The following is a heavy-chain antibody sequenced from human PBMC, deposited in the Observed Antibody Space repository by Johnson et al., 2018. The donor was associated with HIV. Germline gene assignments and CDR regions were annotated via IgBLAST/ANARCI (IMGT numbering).Heavy chain of an antibody. V-gene: IGHV3-30*04. CDR1: GFTFSSYT. CDR2: ISYDGSNK. Sequence: QMLLVESGGGVVQPGRSLRLSCVVSGFTFSSYTMHWVRQAPGKGLEWVAVISYDGSNKYFADSVKGRFTISRDNSKNTLYLQMSSLGAEDTAVYYGARDPNARYYDILTGYYSYALDIWGKGTMVTVSS. CDR3: ARDPNARYYDILTGYYSYALDI. D-gene: IGHD3-9*01. J-gene: IGHJ3*02.